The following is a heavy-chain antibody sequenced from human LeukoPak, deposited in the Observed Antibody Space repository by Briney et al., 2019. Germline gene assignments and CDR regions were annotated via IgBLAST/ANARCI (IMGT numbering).Heavy chain of an antibody. J-gene: IGHJ4*02. Sequence: PSETLSLTCAVYGGSFSGYYWSWIRQPPGKGLEWIGEINHSGSTNYNPSLKSRVTISVDTSKNQFSLKLSSVTAADTAVYYCARAMVRGVITLDYWGQGTLVTVSS. V-gene: IGHV4-34*01. CDR3: ARAMVRGVITLDY. CDR1: GGSFSGYY. D-gene: IGHD3-10*01. CDR2: INHSGST.